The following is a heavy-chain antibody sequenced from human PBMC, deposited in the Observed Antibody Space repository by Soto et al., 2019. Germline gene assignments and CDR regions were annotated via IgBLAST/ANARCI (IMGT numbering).Heavy chain of an antibody. V-gene: IGHV3-7*05. CDR2: IKKDESKK. J-gene: IGHJ3*01. CDR1: GFTFSSYW. CDR3: ARDVSPGSSSWYFDAFDL. Sequence: EERLVESGGGLVQPGGSLRLSCAASGFTFSSYWMTWVRQAPGKGLEWVANIKKDESKKSYLDSVRGRFTISRDNAKNSLYLQMDSLTAEDTALYYCARDVSPGSSSWYFDAFDLWGQGTMDTVSS. D-gene: IGHD6-13*01.